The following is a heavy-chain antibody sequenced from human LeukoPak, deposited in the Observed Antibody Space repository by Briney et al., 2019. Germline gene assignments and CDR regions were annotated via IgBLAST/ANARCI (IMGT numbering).Heavy chain of an antibody. J-gene: IGHJ4*02. CDR1: GGTFSSYA. CDR2: IIPIFGTA. D-gene: IGHD3-22*01. V-gene: IGHV1-69*13. CDR3: ARVGIPYDSSGYYHL. Sequence: SAKLSCKASGGTFSSYAISWVRQAPGQGLEWMGGIIPIFGTANYAQKFQGRVTITADESTSTAYMELSSLRSEDTAVYYCARVGIPYDSSGYYHLWGQGTLVTVSS.